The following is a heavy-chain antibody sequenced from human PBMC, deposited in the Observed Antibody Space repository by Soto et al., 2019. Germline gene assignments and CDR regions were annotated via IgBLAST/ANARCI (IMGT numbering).Heavy chain of an antibody. J-gene: IGHJ4*02. V-gene: IGHV3-7*01. CDR1: GFTFTTYW. Sequence: GGSLRLSCAASGFTFTTYWMSWVRQAPGKGLEWVANIKADGSDKYYVDSVKGRFTISRDDAKNSLYLQMNSLRADDTAVYYCARGPPRGYGTSWFDYWGQGTLVTVSS. CDR3: ARGPPRGYGTSWFDY. CDR2: IKADGSDK. D-gene: IGHD6-13*01.